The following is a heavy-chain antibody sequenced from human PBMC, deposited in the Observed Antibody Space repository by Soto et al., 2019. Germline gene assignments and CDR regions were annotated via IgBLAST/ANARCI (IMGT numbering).Heavy chain of an antibody. D-gene: IGHD2-15*01. Sequence: EVQLVESGGGLVKPGGSLRLSCEASGFTFSNAWMRWVRQAPGRGPEWVGRIKSQTDGGTIDYAAPVKGKFTISRDDSKNRLYLQMDSLKTEDTAIYYCTTEPDPRYRSGSTLDLVIDSPHYGMDVWGQGNTVTVSS. CDR3: TTEPDPRYRSGSTLDLVIDSPHYGMDV. V-gene: IGHV3-15*01. CDR2: IKSQTDGGTI. J-gene: IGHJ6*02. CDR1: GFTFSNAW.